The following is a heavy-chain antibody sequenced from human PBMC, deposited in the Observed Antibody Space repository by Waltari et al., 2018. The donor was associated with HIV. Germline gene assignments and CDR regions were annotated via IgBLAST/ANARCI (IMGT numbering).Heavy chain of an antibody. CDR2: IYTSGST. V-gene: IGHV4-61*02. Sequence: QVQLQESGPGLVKPSQTLSLTCTVPGGSFSSGSYYWSWIRPPAGKGLELIGRIYTSGSTNYNPSLKSRVTISVDTSKNQFSLKLRSVTAADTAVYYCARAYYDFWSGTGSSGNWFDPWGQGTLVTVSS. CDR1: GGSFSSGSYY. CDR3: ARAYYDFWSGTGSSGNWFDP. D-gene: IGHD3-3*01. J-gene: IGHJ5*02.